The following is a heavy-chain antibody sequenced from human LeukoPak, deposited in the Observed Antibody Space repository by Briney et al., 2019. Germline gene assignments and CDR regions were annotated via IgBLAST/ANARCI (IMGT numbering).Heavy chain of an antibody. CDR1: GGSISSYY. Sequence: SETLSLTCTVSGGSISSYYWSWIRRPAGKGLEWIGRIYTSGSTNYNPSLKSRVTMSVDTSKNQFSLKLSSVTAADTAVYYCAGTPVVPAAIDYYYYYMDVWGKGTTVTVSS. CDR3: AGTPVVPAAIDYYYYYMDV. V-gene: IGHV4-4*07. J-gene: IGHJ6*03. D-gene: IGHD2-2*01. CDR2: IYTSGST.